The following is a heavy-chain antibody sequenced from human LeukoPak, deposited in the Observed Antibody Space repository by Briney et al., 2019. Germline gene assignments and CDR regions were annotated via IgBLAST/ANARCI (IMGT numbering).Heavy chain of an antibody. CDR2: IYYSGST. CDR1: GGSISSYY. Sequence: NPSETLSLTCNVSGGSISSYYWSWIRQPPGKGLEWIGYIYYSGSTNYNPSLKSRVTISVDTSKNQLSLKLSSVTAADTAVYYCAGASGEGFRFDPWGQGTLVTVSS. D-gene: IGHD4-17*01. CDR3: AGASGEGFRFDP. J-gene: IGHJ5*02. V-gene: IGHV4-59*01.